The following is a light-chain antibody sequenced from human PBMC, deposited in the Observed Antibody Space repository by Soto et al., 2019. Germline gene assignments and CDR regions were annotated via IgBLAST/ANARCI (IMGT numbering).Light chain of an antibody. J-gene: IGLJ1*01. Sequence: QSVLPQPRSVSGSPGQSVTISCTGTSSDVGGYNYVSWYQHHPGKAPKLMIYDVTKRPSGVRDRFSASKSGNTASLTISGLQAEDEADYYCCSFTTTSTHVFGTGTKVTVL. CDR2: DVT. CDR1: SSDVGGYNY. V-gene: IGLV2-11*01. CDR3: CSFTTTSTHV.